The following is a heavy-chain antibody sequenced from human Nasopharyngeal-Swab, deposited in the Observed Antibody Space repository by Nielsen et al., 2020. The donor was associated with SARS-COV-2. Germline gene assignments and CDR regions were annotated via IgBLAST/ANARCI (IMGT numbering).Heavy chain of an antibody. CDR1: GYSMNSGYY. CDR3: ARAVEMAAILDY. D-gene: IGHD5-24*01. Sequence: GSLRLSCAVSGYSMNSGYYWGWLRQPPGKGLEWIGSIYHSGSTYYNPSLKSRVTLSIDTSKNQFSLKLSSVTAADTAVYYCARAVEMAAILDYWGQGTLVTVSS. J-gene: IGHJ4*02. V-gene: IGHV4-38-2*01. CDR2: IYHSGST.